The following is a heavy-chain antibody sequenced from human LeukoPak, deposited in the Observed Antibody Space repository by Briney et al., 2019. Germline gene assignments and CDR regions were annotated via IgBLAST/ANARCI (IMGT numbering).Heavy chain of an antibody. Sequence: PGGSLRLSCAASGFTFSSYAMSWVRQAPGKGLESVSAISGSGGSTYYADSVKGRFTISRDNSKNTLYLQMNSLRAEDTAVYYCAKDYLPVTTAYFDYWGQGTLVTVSS. CDR2: ISGSGGST. J-gene: IGHJ4*02. V-gene: IGHV3-23*01. D-gene: IGHD4-17*01. CDR3: AKDYLPVTTAYFDY. CDR1: GFTFSSYA.